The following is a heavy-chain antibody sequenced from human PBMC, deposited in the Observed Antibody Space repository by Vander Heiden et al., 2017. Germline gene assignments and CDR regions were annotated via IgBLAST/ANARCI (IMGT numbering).Heavy chain of an antibody. Sequence: QVQLVESGGGVVQPGRSLRLSCAASGFTFSSYGMHWVRQAPGKGLEWVAVRSYDGSNKYYADSVKGRFTISRDNSKNTLYLQMNSLRAEDTAVYYCAKDFTTGTPPRTYGMDVWGQGTTVTVSS. V-gene: IGHV3-30*18. CDR3: AKDFTTGTPPRTYGMDV. D-gene: IGHD1-1*01. J-gene: IGHJ6*02. CDR2: RSYDGSNK. CDR1: GFTFSSYG.